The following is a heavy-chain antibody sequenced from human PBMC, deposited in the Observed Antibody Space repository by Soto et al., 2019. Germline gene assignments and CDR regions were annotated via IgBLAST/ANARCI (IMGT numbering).Heavy chain of an antibody. CDR3: ARENWNYDYYYGMDV. D-gene: IGHD1-1*01. CDR1: GYSFIGYG. J-gene: IGHJ6*02. CDR2: ISVYNDNT. Sequence: QVQLVQSGAEVKEPGASVKVSCKASGYSFIGYGLSWVRQAPGQGLEWMGWISVYNDNTNYAQEFEGRVTMTTDTSTSTAYMEVRSLTSDDTAVYYCARENWNYDYYYGMDVWGQGTTVTVSS. V-gene: IGHV1-18*01.